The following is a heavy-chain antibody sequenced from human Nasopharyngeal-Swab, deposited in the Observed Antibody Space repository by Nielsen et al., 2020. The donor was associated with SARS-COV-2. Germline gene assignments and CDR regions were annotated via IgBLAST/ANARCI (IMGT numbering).Heavy chain of an antibody. V-gene: IGHV4-34*01. Sequence: SETLSLTCAVSGGSFSGYYWSWIRQPPGKGLEWIGEIDHSGSTNYNPSLKSRVTISVDTSKNQFSLKLSSVTAADTAVYYCARGLNGGHWGQGTLVTVSS. CDR1: GGSFSGYY. CDR3: ARGLNGGH. CDR2: IDHSGST. D-gene: IGHD3-16*01. J-gene: IGHJ4*02.